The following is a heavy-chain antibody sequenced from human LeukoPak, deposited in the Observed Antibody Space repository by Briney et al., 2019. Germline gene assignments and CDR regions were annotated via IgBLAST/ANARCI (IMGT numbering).Heavy chain of an antibody. CDR1: GFTFNSYW. D-gene: IGHD3-22*01. CDR3: AREYYYDSSGLLGY. V-gene: IGHV3-74*01. CDR2: INSDGSTT. J-gene: IGHJ4*02. Sequence: GGSLRLSCAASGFTFNSYWMHWVRQAPGKGLVWVSRINSDGSTTSYADSVKGRFTISRDNAKNTLYLQMNSLRAEDTAVYYCAREYYYDSSGLLGYWGQGTLVTVSS.